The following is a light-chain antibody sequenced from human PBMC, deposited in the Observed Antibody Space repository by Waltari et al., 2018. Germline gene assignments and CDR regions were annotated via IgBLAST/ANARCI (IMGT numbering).Light chain of an antibody. Sequence: QTVVTPEPSFSVSPGGTVTPPCCLTSGSVPFPHYPSWYQQTPGQPPRTLIYSTNTRSSGVPDRFSGSILGDKAALTITGAQADDEAAYYCVLYMSRDILFGGGTKLTVL. V-gene: IGLV8-61*01. J-gene: IGLJ3*02. CDR2: STN. CDR3: VLYMSRDIL. CDR1: SGSVPFPHY.